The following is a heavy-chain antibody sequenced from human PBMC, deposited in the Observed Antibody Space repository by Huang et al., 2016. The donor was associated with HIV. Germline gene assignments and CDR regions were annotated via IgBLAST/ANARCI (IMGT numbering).Heavy chain of an antibody. CDR3: ARRFSSSSGYFDY. J-gene: IGHJ4*02. D-gene: IGHD6-6*01. CDR2: IFPDDSDT. Sequence: VQLVPSGAEVKKPGESLKISCKGSGYSFSSYWTAWVRPMPGKGLEWMGIIFPDDSDTTYSPSFEGQVTISADKSSGTAYLQWSSLKASDTAMYYCARRFSSSSGYFDYWGQGSLVTVSS. CDR1: GYSFSSYW. V-gene: IGHV5-51*01.